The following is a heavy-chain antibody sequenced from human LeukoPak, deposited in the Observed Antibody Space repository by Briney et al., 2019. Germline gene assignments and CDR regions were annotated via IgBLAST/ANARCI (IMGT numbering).Heavy chain of an antibody. CDR1: GFTFSSYG. Sequence: PGGSLRLSCAASGFTFSSYGMHWVRQAPGKGLEWVAVISYDGSNKYYADSVKGRFTISRDNAKSTLYLQLNSLRADDTAVYYCSRDTFGPYDYWGQGTLVTVSS. D-gene: IGHD3-10*01. CDR2: ISYDGSNK. CDR3: SRDTFGPYDY. V-gene: IGHV3-30*03. J-gene: IGHJ4*02.